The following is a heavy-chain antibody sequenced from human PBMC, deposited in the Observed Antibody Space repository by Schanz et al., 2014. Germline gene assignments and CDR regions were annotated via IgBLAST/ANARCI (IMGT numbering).Heavy chain of an antibody. J-gene: IGHJ4*02. CDR3: ASSGAGYSSSWDFDY. D-gene: IGHD6-13*01. Sequence: QVHLVQSGAEVKKPGSSVKVSCKASGGPFSTYTISWVRQAPGQGLEWMGRIIPILGIANYAQKFQGRVTITADKSTFTAYMDVSSLRSEDTAVYYCASSGAGYSSSWDFDYWGQGTLVTVSS. V-gene: IGHV1-69*02. CDR2: IIPILGIA. CDR1: GGPFSTYT.